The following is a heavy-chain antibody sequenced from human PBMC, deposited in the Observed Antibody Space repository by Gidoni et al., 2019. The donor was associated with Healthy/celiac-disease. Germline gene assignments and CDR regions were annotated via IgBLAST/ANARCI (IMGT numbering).Heavy chain of an antibody. CDR3: ARQPILTGYYTGYFDY. D-gene: IGHD3-9*01. CDR2: IYYSGST. V-gene: IGHV4-39*01. CDR1: GGSLRSSRYY. J-gene: IGHJ4*02. Sequence: QLQLQESGPGLVKPSETLSLTCTVSGGSLRSSRYYWGWIRQPPGKVLEWIGSIYYSGSTYYNPSLKSRVTISVDTSKNQFSLKLSSVTAADTAVYYCARQPILTGYYTGYFDYWGQGTLVTVSS.